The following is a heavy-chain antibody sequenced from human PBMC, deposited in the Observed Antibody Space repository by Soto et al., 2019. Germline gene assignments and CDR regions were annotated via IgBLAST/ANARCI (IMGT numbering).Heavy chain of an antibody. J-gene: IGHJ5*02. Sequence: PSETLSLTCTVSGGSISSYYWSWIRQPPGKGLEWIGYIYYSGSTNYNPSLKSRVTISVDTSKNQFSLKLSSVTAADTAVYYCARDSITMIAGGGLDPWGQGTLVTVSS. CDR2: IYYSGST. CDR3: ARDSITMIAGGGLDP. D-gene: IGHD3-22*01. CDR1: GGSISSYY. V-gene: IGHV4-59*01.